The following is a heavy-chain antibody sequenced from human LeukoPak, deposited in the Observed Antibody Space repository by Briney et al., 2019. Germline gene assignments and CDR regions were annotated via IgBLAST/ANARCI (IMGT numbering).Heavy chain of an antibody. J-gene: IGHJ4*02. Sequence: ASVKVSCKGSQYRFTGHYIHWVRQAPGQGLEWLGWINHNSGGTKYAQNFQGRVTMTRDTSISTAYMELSRLRSDDTAVYYCARGPPTYYYDSSGYPNGRLFDYWGQGTLVTVSS. V-gene: IGHV1-2*02. D-gene: IGHD3-22*01. CDR2: INHNSGGT. CDR3: ARGPPTYYYDSSGYPNGRLFDY. CDR1: QYRFTGHY.